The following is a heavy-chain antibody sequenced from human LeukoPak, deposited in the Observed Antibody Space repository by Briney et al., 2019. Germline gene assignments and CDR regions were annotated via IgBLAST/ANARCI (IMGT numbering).Heavy chain of an antibody. Sequence: ASVKVSCKASGYTFTGYYIHWVRQAPGQGLEWMGWINPNSGGTNYAQKFQGRVTMTRDTSISTAYMELSRLRSDDTAVYYCATRSYYDSSGLSAFDIWGQGTMVTVSS. CDR2: INPNSGGT. CDR3: ATRSYYDSSGLSAFDI. CDR1: GYTFTGYY. J-gene: IGHJ3*02. D-gene: IGHD3-22*01. V-gene: IGHV1-2*02.